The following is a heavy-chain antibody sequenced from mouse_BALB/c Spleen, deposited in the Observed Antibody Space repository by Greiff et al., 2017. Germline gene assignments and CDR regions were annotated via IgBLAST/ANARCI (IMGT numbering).Heavy chain of an antibody. D-gene: IGHD4-1*01. CDR3: TRVDLVNWAYFDY. CDR1: GYTFTDYA. CDR2: ISTYYGDA. J-gene: IGHJ2*01. Sequence: QVQLQQSGAELVRPGVSVKISCKGSGYTFTDYAMHWVKQSHAKSLEWIGVISTYYGDASYNQKFKGKATMTVDKSSSTAYMQLSSPTSEDSAVYYCTRVDLVNWAYFDYWGQGTTLTVSS. V-gene: IGHV1S137*01.